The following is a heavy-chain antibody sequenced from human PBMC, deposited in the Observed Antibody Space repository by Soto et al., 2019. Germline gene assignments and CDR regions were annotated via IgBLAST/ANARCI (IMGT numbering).Heavy chain of an antibody. CDR1: GFAFENYY. J-gene: IGHJ4*02. Sequence: QVKLVESGGGVVEPGGSLRLSCAVSGFAFENYYMTWIRQAPGKGLEWLSDISENSYHTNIADSIKGRFTISRDNAKKSLYLQMDGLRVEDTAVSYCARRDSAQDHWGRGNLVIVSS. CDR2: ISENSYHT. CDR3: ARRDSAQDH. V-gene: IGHV3-11*05. D-gene: IGHD4-4*01.